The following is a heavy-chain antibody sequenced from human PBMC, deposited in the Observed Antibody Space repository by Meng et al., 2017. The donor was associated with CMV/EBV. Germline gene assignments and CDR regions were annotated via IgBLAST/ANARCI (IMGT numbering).Heavy chain of an antibody. Sequence: ASVKVSCKAPGYNFHQYDIMWVRQAPGQGLEWMGWISAHKGKTNYAQNLQGRVTMTTDTSKTTAFMELRSLRPDDTAVYFCGRSRGGLKFAVVPTAIIDVWGQGTTVTVSS. CDR2: ISAHKGKT. J-gene: IGHJ6*02. V-gene: IGHV1-18*01. D-gene: IGHD1-1*01. CDR1: GYNFHQYD. CDR3: GRSRGGLKFAVVPTAIIDV.